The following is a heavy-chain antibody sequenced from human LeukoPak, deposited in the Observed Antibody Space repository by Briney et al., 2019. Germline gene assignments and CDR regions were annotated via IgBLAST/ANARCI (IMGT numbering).Heavy chain of an antibody. CDR2: ISGSGGST. CDR3: VKDQGFYYDRRVYY. D-gene: IGHD3-22*01. CDR1: GFTFSSYA. Sequence: PGGSLRLSCAVSGFTFSSYAMSWVRQAPGKGLEWVSAISGSGGSTYYGDSVKGRFTISRDNSKNTLYLQMNSLRAEDTAVYYCVKDQGFYYDRRVYYWGQGTLVTVSS. V-gene: IGHV3-23*01. J-gene: IGHJ4*02.